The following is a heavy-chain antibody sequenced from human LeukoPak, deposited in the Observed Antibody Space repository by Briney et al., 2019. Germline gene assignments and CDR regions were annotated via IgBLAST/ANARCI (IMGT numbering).Heavy chain of an antibody. D-gene: IGHD3-22*01. V-gene: IGHV4-59*01. CDR1: GGSISSYY. CDR3: AAGRVVVISPSFHLDY. J-gene: IGHJ4*02. Sequence: SSETLSLTCTVSGGSISSYYWSWIRQPPGKGLEWIGYIYYSGSTNYNPSLKSRVTISVDTSKNQFSLKLSSVTAADTAVYYCAAGRVVVISPSFHLDYWGQGTLVTVSS. CDR2: IYYSGST.